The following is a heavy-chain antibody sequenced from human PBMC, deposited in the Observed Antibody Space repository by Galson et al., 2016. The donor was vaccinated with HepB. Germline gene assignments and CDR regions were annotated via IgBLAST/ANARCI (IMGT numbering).Heavy chain of an antibody. CDR3: ARQQEAQDGYDF. CDR1: GASINNRNW. D-gene: IGHD6-25*01. J-gene: IGHJ4*02. Sequence: ETLSLTCAVSGASINNRNWWGWVRQTPGQGLEWIGEVYRSGSTNYTPSLTSRLSMSVDKSKNQFSLKMTSVTAADTAVYYCARQQEAQDGYDFWGQGTLVTVSS. CDR2: VYRSGST. V-gene: IGHV4-4*02.